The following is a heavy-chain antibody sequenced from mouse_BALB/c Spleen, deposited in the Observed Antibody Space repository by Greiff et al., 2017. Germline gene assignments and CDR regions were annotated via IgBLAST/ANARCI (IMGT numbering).Heavy chain of an antibody. CDR2: IRNKANGYTT. Sequence: EVQLQESGGGLVQPGGSLRLSCATSGFTFTDYYMSWVRQPPGKALEWLGFIRNKANGYTTEYSASVKGRFTISRDNSQSILYLQMNTLRAEDSANYYCARDGVYDGTKAWFAYWGQGTLVTVSA. D-gene: IGHD2-3*01. V-gene: IGHV7-3*02. CDR3: ARDGVYDGTKAWFAY. J-gene: IGHJ3*01. CDR1: GFTFTDYY.